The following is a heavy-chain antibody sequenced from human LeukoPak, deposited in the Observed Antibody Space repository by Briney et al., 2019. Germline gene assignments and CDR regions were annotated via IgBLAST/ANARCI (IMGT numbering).Heavy chain of an antibody. CDR1: GFTFSNYW. D-gene: IGHD3-22*01. Sequence: GGSLRLSCAASGFTFSNYWMHWVRQAPGKGPVWVSRINTDGNITTYADSVKGRFSISRDNAKNTLYLQMNSLRAEDTAVYYCAKDMCYYDSSGYCPFDYWGQGTLVTVSS. CDR3: AKDMCYYDSSGYCPFDY. V-gene: IGHV3-74*01. CDR2: INTDGNIT. J-gene: IGHJ4*02.